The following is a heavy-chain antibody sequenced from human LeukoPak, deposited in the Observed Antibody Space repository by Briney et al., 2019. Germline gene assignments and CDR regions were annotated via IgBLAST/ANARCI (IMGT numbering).Heavy chain of an antibody. D-gene: IGHD4-17*01. CDR1: GFTFSSYW. J-gene: IGHJ4*02. V-gene: IGHV3-7*01. CDR2: IKQDGSEK. Sequence: GGSLRLSCAASGFTFSSYWMSWVRQAPGKGLEWVANIKQDGSEKYYVDSVKGRFTISRNNAKNPLYLQMNSLRAEDTAVYYCARDQTTVTTDYWGQGTLVTVSS. CDR3: ARDQTTVTTDY.